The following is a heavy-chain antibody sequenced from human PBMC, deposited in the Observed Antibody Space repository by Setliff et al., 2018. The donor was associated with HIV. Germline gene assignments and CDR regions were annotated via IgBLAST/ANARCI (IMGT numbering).Heavy chain of an antibody. CDR2: VYYSVTT. V-gene: IGHV4-39*01. D-gene: IGHD2-21*01. J-gene: IGHJ4*02. Sequence: PSETLSLTCTFSGSSISNSSYYWGWIRQPPGKGLEWIGNVYYSVTTYYNPSLKSRVTISVDTSKNQFSLKLSSVTAADTAVYYCARFGRSFRTVDYWGQGTLVTVSS. CDR1: GSSISNSSYY. CDR3: ARFGRSFRTVDY.